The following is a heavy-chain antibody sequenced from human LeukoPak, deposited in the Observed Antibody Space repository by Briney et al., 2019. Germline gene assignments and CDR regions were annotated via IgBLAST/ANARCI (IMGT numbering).Heavy chain of an antibody. D-gene: IGHD3-10*01. V-gene: IGHV3-7*03. CDR3: ARVELRNARFGELSLFDY. CDR1: GFTFSSYW. CDR2: IKQDGSEK. J-gene: IGHJ4*02. Sequence: GGSLRLSCAASGFTFSSYWMSWVRQAPGKGLEWVANIKQDGSEKYYVDSVKGRFTISRDNAKNSLYLQMNSLRAEDTAVYYCARVELRNARFGELSLFDYWGQGTLVTVSS.